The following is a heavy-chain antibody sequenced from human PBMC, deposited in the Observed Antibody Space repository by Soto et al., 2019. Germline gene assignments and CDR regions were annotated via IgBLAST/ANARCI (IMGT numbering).Heavy chain of an antibody. Sequence: GASVKVSCKASGYTFTSYDINWVRQATGQGLERMGWMNPNNGNTGYAQNFQGRVTMTRNTSISTAFMELSSLRSEDTAVYYCARVYCSGGSCYSPRDAFDIWGQGTMVTVSS. CDR2: MNPNNGNT. J-gene: IGHJ3*02. CDR3: ARVYCSGGSCYSPRDAFDI. CDR1: GYTFTSYD. D-gene: IGHD2-15*01. V-gene: IGHV1-8*01.